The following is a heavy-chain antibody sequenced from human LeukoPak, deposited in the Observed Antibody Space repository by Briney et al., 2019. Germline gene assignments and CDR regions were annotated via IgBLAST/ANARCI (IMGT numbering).Heavy chain of an antibody. J-gene: IGHJ3*02. V-gene: IGHV1-18*01. CDR3: ASSLYSGSYYGINDAFDI. D-gene: IGHD1-26*01. CDR1: GYTFTSYG. Sequence: ASVKVSCKASGYTFTSYGISWVRQAPGQGLEWMGWISAYNGNTNYAQKLQGRVTITRDTSASTAYMELSSLRSEDTAVYYCASSLYSGSYYGINDAFDIWGQGTMVTVSS. CDR2: ISAYNGNT.